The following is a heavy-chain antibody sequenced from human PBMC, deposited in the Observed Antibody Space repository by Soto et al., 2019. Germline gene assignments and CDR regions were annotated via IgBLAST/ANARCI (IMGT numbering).Heavy chain of an antibody. D-gene: IGHD4-4*01. V-gene: IGHV3-30-3*01. CDR2: ISYDGSNK. CDR3: ARDMTTTYYYYGMDV. CDR1: GFTFSSYA. J-gene: IGHJ6*02. Sequence: QVQLVESGGGVVQPGRSLRLSCAASGFTFSSYAMHWVRQAPGKGLEWVAVISYDGSNKYYADSVKGRFTISRDNSKNTLYLQMNSRRAEDTAVYYCARDMTTTYYYYGMDVWGQGTTVTVSS.